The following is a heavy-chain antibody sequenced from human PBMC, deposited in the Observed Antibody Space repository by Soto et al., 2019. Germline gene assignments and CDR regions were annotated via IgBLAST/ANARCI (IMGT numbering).Heavy chain of an antibody. V-gene: IGHV4-31*03. CDR2: IYYSGST. Sequence: TSETLSLTCTVSGGSISSGGYYWSWIRQHPGKGLEWIGYIYYSGSTYYNPSLKSRVTISVDTSKNQFSLKLGSVTAADTAVYYCARMANMSGGDYWGQGTLVTVSS. CDR1: GGSISSGGYY. J-gene: IGHJ4*02. D-gene: IGHD3-16*01. CDR3: ARMANMSGGDY.